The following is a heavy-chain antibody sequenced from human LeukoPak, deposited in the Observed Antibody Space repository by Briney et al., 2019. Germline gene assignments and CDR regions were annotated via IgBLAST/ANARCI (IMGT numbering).Heavy chain of an antibody. Sequence: GGSLRLSCAASGFTFSSYGMHWVRQAPGKGLAWVAVIWYDGSNKYYADSVKGRFTISRDNSKNTLYLQMNSLRAEDTAVYYCAKIGVQLWLLDYYYYMDVWGKGTTVTVSS. V-gene: IGHV3-33*06. J-gene: IGHJ6*03. CDR3: AKIGVQLWLLDYYYYMDV. CDR1: GFTFSSYG. D-gene: IGHD5-18*01. CDR2: IWYDGSNK.